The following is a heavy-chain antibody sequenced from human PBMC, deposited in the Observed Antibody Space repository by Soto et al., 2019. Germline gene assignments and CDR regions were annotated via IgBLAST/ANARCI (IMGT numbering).Heavy chain of an antibody. D-gene: IGHD5-12*01. CDR3: ARAIRGYGAYGDY. CDR1: GFTFSDYY. CDR2: ITQSGHAT. Sequence: QVQLVESGGDLVKPGGSLRLSCAASGFTFSDYYMSWIRQTPGKGLEWVSYITQSGHATQYADSVRGRFTISRDNNKNSLYLQMNSLRVEDTGVYYCARAIRGYGAYGDYLGQGALVTVSS. V-gene: IGHV3-11*04. J-gene: IGHJ4*02.